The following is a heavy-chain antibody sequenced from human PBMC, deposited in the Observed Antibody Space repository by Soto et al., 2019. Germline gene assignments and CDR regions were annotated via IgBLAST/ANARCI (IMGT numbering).Heavy chain of an antibody. CDR2: IIPIFGTA. CDR3: ASAFSALGASYYYGMDV. Sequence: AASVKVSCKASGGTFSSYAISWVRQAPGQGLEWMGGIIPIFGTANYAQKFQGRVTITADKSTSTAYMELSSLRSEDTAVYYCASAFSALGASYYYGMDVWGQGTTVTVSS. CDR1: GGTFSSYA. D-gene: IGHD1-26*01. J-gene: IGHJ6*02. V-gene: IGHV1-69*06.